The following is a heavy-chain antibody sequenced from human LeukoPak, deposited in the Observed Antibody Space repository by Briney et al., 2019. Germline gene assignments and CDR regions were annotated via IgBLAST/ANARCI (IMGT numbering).Heavy chain of an antibody. V-gene: IGHV4-31*03. CDR3: ARDSSSSEAAGFDP. J-gene: IGHJ5*02. CDR1: GGSISSGGYY. D-gene: IGHD6-6*01. Sequence: SQTLSLTCTVSGGSISSGGYYWSWIRQHPGKGLEWIGYIYYSGSTYYNPSLKSRVTISVDTSKNQFSLKLSSVTAADTAVYYCARDSSSSEAAGFDPWGQGTLVTVSS. CDR2: IYYSGST.